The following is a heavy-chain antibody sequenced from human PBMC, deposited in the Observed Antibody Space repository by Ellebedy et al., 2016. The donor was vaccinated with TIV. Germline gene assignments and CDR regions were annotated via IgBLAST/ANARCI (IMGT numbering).Heavy chain of an antibody. D-gene: IGHD2-2*01. Sequence: ASVKVSXXASGYTFTSYYMHWVRQAPGQGLEWMGIINPSGGSTSYAQKFQGRVTMTRDTSTSTVYMELSSLRSEDTAVYYCARVGGDCSSTSCYEHYYYYYMDVWGKGTTVTVSS. CDR3: ARVGGDCSSTSCYEHYYYYYMDV. CDR1: GYTFTSYY. CDR2: INPSGGST. V-gene: IGHV1-46*01. J-gene: IGHJ6*03.